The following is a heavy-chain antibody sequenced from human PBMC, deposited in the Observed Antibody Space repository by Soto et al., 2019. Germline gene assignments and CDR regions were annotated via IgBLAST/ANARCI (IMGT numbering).Heavy chain of an antibody. Sequence: QVQLVESGGGVVQPGRSLRLSCAASGFTFSSYAMHWVRQAPGKGLEWVAVISYDGSNKYYADSVKGRFTISRDNSKNTLYLQMNSLRTEDTAVYYCASYLQQPDVWGQGTTVTVSS. CDR1: GFTFSSYA. CDR3: ASYLQQPDV. D-gene: IGHD6-13*01. V-gene: IGHV3-30-3*01. CDR2: ISYDGSNK. J-gene: IGHJ6*02.